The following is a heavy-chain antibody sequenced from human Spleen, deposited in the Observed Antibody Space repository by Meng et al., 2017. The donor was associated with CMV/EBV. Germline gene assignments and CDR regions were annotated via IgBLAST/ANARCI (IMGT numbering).Heavy chain of an antibody. V-gene: IGHV1-2*02. CDR2: INPNSGAT. D-gene: IGHD1-7*01. CDR1: GYTFTGYY. Sequence: GESLKISCKASGYTFTGYYMHWVRQAPGQGLEWMGCINPNSGATNYAQKFQGRVTMTRDTSINTAYMELSRLRSDDTAVYYCARGYLELVEGLGASYGMDVWGQGTTVT. CDR3: ARGYLELVEGLGASYGMDV. J-gene: IGHJ6*02.